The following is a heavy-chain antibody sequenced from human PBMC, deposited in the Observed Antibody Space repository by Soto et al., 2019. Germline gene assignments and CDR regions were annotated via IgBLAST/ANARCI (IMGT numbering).Heavy chain of an antibody. Sequence: SETLSLTCTVSGGSISSSSYYWGWIRQPPGKGLEWIGSIYYSGSTYYNPSLKSRVTISVDTSKNQFSLKLSSVTAADTAVYYCASSTTVTMIPGLGYYYYYMDVWGKGTTVTVSS. J-gene: IGHJ6*03. CDR2: IYYSGST. V-gene: IGHV4-39*01. D-gene: IGHD4-17*01. CDR1: GGSISSSSYY. CDR3: ASSTTVTMIPGLGYYYYYMDV.